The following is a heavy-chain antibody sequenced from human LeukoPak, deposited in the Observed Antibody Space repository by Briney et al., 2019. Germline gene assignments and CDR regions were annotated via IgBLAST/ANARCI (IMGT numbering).Heavy chain of an antibody. J-gene: IGHJ4*02. CDR2: IYYSGST. V-gene: IGHV4-59*01. CDR3: ARVEYSYGSFDY. CDR1: GGSISSYY. D-gene: IGHD5-18*01. Sequence: PSETLSLTCTVSGGSISSYYWSWIRQPPGKGLEWIGYIYYSGSTNYNPSLKSRVTISVDTSKNQFSLKLSSVTAADTAVYYCARVEYSYGSFDYWGQGTLVTVSS.